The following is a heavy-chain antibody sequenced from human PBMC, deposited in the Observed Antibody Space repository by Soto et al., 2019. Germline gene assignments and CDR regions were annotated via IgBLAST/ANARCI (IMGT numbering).Heavy chain of an antibody. CDR3: ARDRGVYYGSGRYPVLGY. CDR1: GYTFTSYG. V-gene: IGHV1-18*04. Sequence: QVQLVQSGAEVKKPGASVKVSCKASGYTFTSYGISWVRQAPGQGLEWMGWISAYNGNTNYAQKRQGRVTMNTDTSTSTAYMELRSLRSDATAVYYCARDRGVYYGSGRYPVLGYWGQGTLVTVSS. J-gene: IGHJ4*02. D-gene: IGHD3-10*01. CDR2: ISAYNGNT.